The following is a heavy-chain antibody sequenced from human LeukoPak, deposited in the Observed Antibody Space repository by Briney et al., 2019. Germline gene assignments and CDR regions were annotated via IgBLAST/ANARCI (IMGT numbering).Heavy chain of an antibody. CDR1: VGSISISNS. CDR2: IHHSGST. CDR3: ACKTIAAAGNFDS. D-gene: IGHD6-13*01. J-gene: IGHJ4*02. V-gene: IGHV4-4*02. Sequence: SETLSLSRVVPVGSISISNSCSWFRQLPAKGLDWIEEIHHSGSTNYNQSLKSPVTISVDKSKKPLSLKMRSVTVADTALYYCACKTIAAAGNFDSWGQGTLVTVSS.